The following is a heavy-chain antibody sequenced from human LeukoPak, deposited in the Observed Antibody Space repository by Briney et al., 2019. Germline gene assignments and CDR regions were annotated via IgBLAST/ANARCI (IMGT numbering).Heavy chain of an antibody. Sequence: PGGSLRLSCAASGFTVSSNYMSWVRQAPGKGLEWASVIYSGGSTYYADSVKGRFTISRDNSKNTLYLQMNSLRAEDTAVYYCARGDRYCSGGSCYSAYWGQGTLVTVSS. CDR3: ARGDRYCSGGSCYSAY. J-gene: IGHJ4*02. V-gene: IGHV3-66*01. D-gene: IGHD2-15*01. CDR1: GFTVSSNY. CDR2: IYSGGST.